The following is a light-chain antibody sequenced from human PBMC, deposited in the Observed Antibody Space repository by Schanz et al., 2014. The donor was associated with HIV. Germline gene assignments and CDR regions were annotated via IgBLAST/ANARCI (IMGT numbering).Light chain of an antibody. CDR1: SSNVGSNT. Sequence: QSVLTQPPSASGTPGQRVTISCSGSSSNVGSNTVNWYQHLPGTAPKLLMYANNQRASGVPDRFSGSGSGTSASLAITGLRSEDEADYYCSSYTSSSTLVFGGGTKLTVL. J-gene: IGLJ3*02. V-gene: IGLV1-44*01. CDR2: ANN. CDR3: SSYTSSSTLV.